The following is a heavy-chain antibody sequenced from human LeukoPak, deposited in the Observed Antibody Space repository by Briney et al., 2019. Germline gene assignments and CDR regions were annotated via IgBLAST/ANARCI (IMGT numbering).Heavy chain of an antibody. CDR3: ARAALVGAIDRGNAFDI. CDR1: GGSISSGGYY. V-gene: IGHV4-30-2*01. J-gene: IGHJ3*02. D-gene: IGHD1-26*01. CDR2: IYHSGST. Sequence: SETLSLTCTVSGGSISSGGYYWSWIRQPPGKGLEWIGYIYHSGSTYYNPSLKSRVTISVDRSKNQFSLKLSSVTAADTAVYYCARAALVGAIDRGNAFDIWGQGTMVTVSS.